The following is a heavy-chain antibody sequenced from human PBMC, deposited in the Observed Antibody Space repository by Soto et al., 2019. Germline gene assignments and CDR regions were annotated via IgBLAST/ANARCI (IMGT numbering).Heavy chain of an antibody. J-gene: IGHJ6*02. Sequence: SETLSLTCSVSSDSMNSGGYYWSWIQQHPGKGLEWIGYIYSNGDTYYNPSLKSRVTISVDTSKNQFSLNPTSVTAADTAVYYCARRGGSSSGYYYYAFDVWGQGTTVTVS. V-gene: IGHV4-31*03. CDR2: IYSNGDT. D-gene: IGHD6-6*01. CDR1: SDSMNSGGYY. CDR3: ARRGGSSSGYYYYAFDV.